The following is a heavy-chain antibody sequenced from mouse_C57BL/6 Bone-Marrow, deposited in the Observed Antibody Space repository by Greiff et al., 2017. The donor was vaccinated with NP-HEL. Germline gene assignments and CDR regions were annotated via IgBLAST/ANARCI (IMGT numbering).Heavy chain of an antibody. J-gene: IGHJ1*03. CDR3: ARSYYYGSSYWYVGV. CDR1: GYTFTSYW. CDR2: IYPGSGST. D-gene: IGHD1-1*01. Sequence: VQLQQPGAELVKPGASVKMSCKASGYTFTSYWITWVKQRPGQGLEWIGDIYPGSGSTNYNEKFKSKATLTVDTSSSTAYMQLSSLTSEDSAVYYCARSYYYGSSYWYVGVWGTGTTVTVSS. V-gene: IGHV1-55*01.